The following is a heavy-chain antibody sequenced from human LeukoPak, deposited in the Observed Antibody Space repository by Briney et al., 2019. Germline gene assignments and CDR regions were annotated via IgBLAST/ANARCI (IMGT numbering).Heavy chain of an antibody. CDR2: INPNSGGT. CDR1: GYTLTELS. J-gene: IGHJ5*02. D-gene: IGHD1-14*01. CDR3: ARDLTRYLPFDP. V-gene: IGHV1-2*02. Sequence: ASVKVSCKVSGYTLTELSMHWVRQAPGQGLEWMGWINPNSGGTNYAQKFQGRVTMTRDTSISTAYMELSRLRSDDTAVYYCARDLTRYLPFDPWGQGTLVTVSS.